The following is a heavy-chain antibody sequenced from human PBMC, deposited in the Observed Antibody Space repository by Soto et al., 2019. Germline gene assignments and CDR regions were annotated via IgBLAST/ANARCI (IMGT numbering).Heavy chain of an antibody. D-gene: IGHD3-10*01. CDR1: GYTFTSYG. CDR3: ATYGSGSYYNHVHFDY. CDR2: ISAEDGNT. V-gene: IGHV1-18*01. Sequence: ASVKVSCKASGYTFTSYGISWVRQAPGQGLEWMGWISAEDGNTIYAQKFQGRVTMTEDTSTDTAYMELSSLRSEDTAVYYCATYGSGSYYNHVHFDYWGQGTLVTVS. J-gene: IGHJ4*02.